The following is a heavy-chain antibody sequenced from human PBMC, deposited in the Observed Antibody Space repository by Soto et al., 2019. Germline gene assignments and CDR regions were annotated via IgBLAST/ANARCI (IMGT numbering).Heavy chain of an antibody. J-gene: IGHJ3*02. D-gene: IGHD5-18*01. CDR2: ISGSVGST. CDR3: AKDDSGYGDKNDAFDI. CDR1: GFTFSSYA. Sequence: XVSLRLSSAASGFTFSSYAMSWVRQAPGKGLEWVSAISGSVGSTYYADSVKGRFTISRDNSKNTLYLQMNSLRAEDTAVYYCAKDDSGYGDKNDAFDIWGQGTMVTVSS. V-gene: IGHV3-23*01.